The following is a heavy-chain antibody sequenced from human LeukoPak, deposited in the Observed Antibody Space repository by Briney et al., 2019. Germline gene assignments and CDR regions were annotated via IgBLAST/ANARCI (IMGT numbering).Heavy chain of an antibody. CDR3: ARHPPGLRYFDP. J-gene: IGHJ5*02. CDR2: IDNSGDT. CDR1: GGSISGYY. Sequence: PSETLSLTCTVSGGSISGYYWSWIRQPPGKALEWIAYIDNSGDTNSNPSLKSRVTISVDTSKNQFSLRLNSVTATDTAFYYCARHPPGLRYFDPWGQGTLVTVSS. D-gene: IGHD3-9*01. V-gene: IGHV4-59*08.